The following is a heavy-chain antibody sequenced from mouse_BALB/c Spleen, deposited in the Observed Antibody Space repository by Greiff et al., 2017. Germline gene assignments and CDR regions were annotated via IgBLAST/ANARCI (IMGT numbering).Heavy chain of an antibody. D-gene: IGHD2-10*02. CDR1: GFTFSSFG. CDR3: ARGQYGNYGGYYYAMDY. Sequence: EVKLVESGGGLVQPGGSRKLSCAASGFTFSSFGMHWVRQAPEKGLEWVAYISSGSSTIYYADTVKGRFTISRDNPKNTLFLQMTSLRSEDTAMYDCARGQYGNYGGYYYAMDYWGQGTSVTVSS. CDR2: ISSGSSTI. J-gene: IGHJ4*01. V-gene: IGHV5-17*02.